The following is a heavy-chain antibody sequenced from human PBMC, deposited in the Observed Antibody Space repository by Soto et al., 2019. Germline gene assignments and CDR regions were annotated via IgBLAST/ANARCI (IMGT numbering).Heavy chain of an antibody. CDR2: INPGDGST. J-gene: IGHJ4*02. CDR3: ARGTNFDS. V-gene: IGHV1-46*01. Sequence: QVQLLQSGAEVKKPGASVKVSCRSSGYTFTSNYIHWVRQAPGQGLEWMGVINPGDGSTSYAQKFQGRVTMTRDTSTGTVNMELSSLESEDTAVFYCARGTNFDSWGQGTLVTVSS. CDR1: GYTFTSNY.